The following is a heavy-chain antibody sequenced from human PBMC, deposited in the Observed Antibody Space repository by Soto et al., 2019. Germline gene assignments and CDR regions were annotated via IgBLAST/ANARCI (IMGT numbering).Heavy chain of an antibody. CDR2: IYYSGST. CDR3: ARDRPNLERSGMDV. J-gene: IGHJ6*02. Sequence: SDTLSLTCTVSGGSISSGDYYWSWIRQPPGKGLEWIGYIYYSGSTYYNPSLKSRVTISVDTSKNQFSLKLSSVTAADTAVYYCARDRPNLERSGMDVWGQGTTVT. CDR1: GGSISSGDYY. V-gene: IGHV4-30-4*02.